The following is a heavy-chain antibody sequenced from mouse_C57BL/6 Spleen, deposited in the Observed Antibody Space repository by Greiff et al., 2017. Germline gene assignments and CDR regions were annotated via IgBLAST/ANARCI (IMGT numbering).Heavy chain of an antibody. V-gene: IGHV1-19*01. Sequence: EVQLQQSGPVLVKPGALVKMSCKASGYTFTDYYMNWVKQSHGKSLEWIGVINPYNGGTSYNQKFKGKATLTVDKSSSTAYMELNSLTSEDSAVYYCARERSYYSNYLDYWGQGTTLTVSS. CDR1: GYTFTDYY. CDR3: ARERSYYSNYLDY. CDR2: INPYNGGT. D-gene: IGHD2-5*01. J-gene: IGHJ2*01.